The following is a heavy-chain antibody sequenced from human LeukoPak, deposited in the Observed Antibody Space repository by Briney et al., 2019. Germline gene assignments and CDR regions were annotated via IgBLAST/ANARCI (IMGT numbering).Heavy chain of an antibody. J-gene: IGHJ6*02. Sequence: ASVTVSCKASGGTFSSYAISWVRQAPGQGLEWMGRIIPILGIANYAQKFQGRVTITVDKSTSTAYMELSSLRSEDTAVYYCARTIGLYQLLDYYYGMDVWGQGTTVTVSS. CDR3: ARTIGLYQLLDYYYGMDV. V-gene: IGHV1-69*04. D-gene: IGHD2-2*01. CDR1: GGTFSSYA. CDR2: IIPILGIA.